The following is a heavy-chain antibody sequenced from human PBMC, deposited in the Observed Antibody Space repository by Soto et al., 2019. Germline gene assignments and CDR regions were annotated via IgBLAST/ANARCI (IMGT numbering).Heavy chain of an antibody. CDR3: ARSQGSSTSLEIYYYYYYGMDV. J-gene: IGHJ6*02. CDR2: IIPISGTA. CDR1: GGTFSSYA. Sequence: QLQLVQSGAEVKKPGSSVKVSCKASGGTFSSYAISWVRQAPGQGLEWMGGIIPISGTANYALKFQGRVTITADESTSTAYMELSSLRSEDTAVYYCARSQGSSTSLEIYYYYYYGMDVWGQGTTVTVSS. V-gene: IGHV1-69*01. D-gene: IGHD2-2*01.